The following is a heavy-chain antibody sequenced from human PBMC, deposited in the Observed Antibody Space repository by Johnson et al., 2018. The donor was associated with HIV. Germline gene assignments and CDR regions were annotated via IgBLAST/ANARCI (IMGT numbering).Heavy chain of an antibody. D-gene: IGHD3-22*01. Sequence: VQLVESGGGLVQPGGSLRLSCAASGFTVSSNYMSWVRQAPGKGLEWVSVIYSGGSTYYADSVKGRFTISRDNSKNTLYLQVNSLRAEDTAVYYCARDPHDYDSNDAFVIWGQGTMVTVSS. CDR1: GFTVSSNY. CDR2: IYSGGST. CDR3: ARDPHDYDSNDAFVI. V-gene: IGHV3-66*01. J-gene: IGHJ3*02.